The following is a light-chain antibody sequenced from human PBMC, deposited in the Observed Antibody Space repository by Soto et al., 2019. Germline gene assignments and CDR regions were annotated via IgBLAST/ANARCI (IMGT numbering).Light chain of an antibody. CDR2: DVN. J-gene: IGLJ2*01. Sequence: QSVLTQPASVSGSPGQSITISCTGTSSDIGAYNFVSWYQQHPGKAPKLMLYDVNIRPSGVSNRFSGSKSGNTASLTISGLQAEDEADYYCTSRTTSTTMISGGGTKVTVL. CDR1: SSDIGAYNF. V-gene: IGLV2-14*03. CDR3: TSRTTSTTMI.